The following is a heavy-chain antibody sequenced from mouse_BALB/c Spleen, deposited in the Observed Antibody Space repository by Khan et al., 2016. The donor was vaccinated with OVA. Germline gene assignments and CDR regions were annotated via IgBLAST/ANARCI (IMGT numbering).Heavy chain of an antibody. D-gene: IGHD2-3*01. CDR3: ARPAYDGYYDY. CDR1: GYTFTDYA. J-gene: IGHJ2*01. Sequence: QVQLKESGPELVRPGVSVKISCKGSGYTFTDYAMYWVKQSHAKSLEWIGLISTYSGNTNYNQKFKGKATMTVDKSSSTAYMELARLTSEDSAIYYCARPAYDGYYDYWGQGTTLTVSS. CDR2: ISTYSGNT. V-gene: IGHV1S137*01.